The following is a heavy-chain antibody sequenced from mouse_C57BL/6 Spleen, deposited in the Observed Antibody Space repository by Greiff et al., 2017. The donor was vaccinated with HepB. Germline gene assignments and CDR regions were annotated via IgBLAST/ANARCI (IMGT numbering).Heavy chain of an antibody. CDR1: GFTFSSYA. D-gene: IGHD1-1*01. V-gene: IGHV5-4*01. CDR3: ARDPYYYGSSYNAMDY. CDR2: ISDGGSYT. Sequence: VQLKESGGGLVKPGGSLKLSCAASGFTFSSYAMSWVRQTPEKRLEWVATISDGGSYTYYPDNVKGRFTISRDNAKNNLYLQMSHLKSEDTAMYYCARDPYYYGSSYNAMDYWGQGTSVTVSS. J-gene: IGHJ4*01.